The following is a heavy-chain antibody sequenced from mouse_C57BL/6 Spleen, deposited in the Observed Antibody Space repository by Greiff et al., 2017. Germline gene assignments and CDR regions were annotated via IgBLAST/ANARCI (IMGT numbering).Heavy chain of an antibody. CDR2: IDPNSGGT. J-gene: IGHJ1*03. V-gene: IGHV1-72*01. CDR3: ASHSITTVVGDWYFDV. D-gene: IGHD1-1*01. Sequence: QVQLQQPGAELVKPGASVKLSCKASGYTFTSYWMHWVKQRPGRGLEWIGRIDPNSGGTKYNEKFKSKATLTVDKPSSTAYMQLSSLTSEDSAVYYCASHSITTVVGDWYFDVWGTGTTVTVSS. CDR1: GYTFTSYW.